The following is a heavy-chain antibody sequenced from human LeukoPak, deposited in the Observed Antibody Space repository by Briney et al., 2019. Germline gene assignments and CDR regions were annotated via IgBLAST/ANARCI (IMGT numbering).Heavy chain of an antibody. Sequence: ASVKVSCKASGYTFTGYYMHWVRHAPGQGLEWMGWINPNSGGTNYAQKFQGRVTMTRDTSISTAYMELSRLRSDDTAAYYCARDLPWTNQLIAVAGKNWFDPWGREPWSPSPQ. CDR1: GYTFTGYY. D-gene: IGHD6-19*01. CDR2: INPNSGGT. J-gene: IGHJ5*02. V-gene: IGHV1-2*02. CDR3: ARDLPWTNQLIAVAGKNWFDP.